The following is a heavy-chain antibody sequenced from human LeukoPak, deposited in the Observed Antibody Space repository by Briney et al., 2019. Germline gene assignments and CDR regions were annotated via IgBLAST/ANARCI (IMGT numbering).Heavy chain of an antibody. Sequence: GASVKVSCKASAYTSPNYGITWVRQAPGRGLEWMGWISTYNGNTQYAQKFQGRVTTTTDTPTKTVYMELSNLRSNDTAVYYCALPAKGAFFYYYMEVWGKGTTVTVSS. D-gene: IGHD2-2*01. CDR3: ALPAKGAFFYYYMEV. CDR2: ISTYNGNT. J-gene: IGHJ6*03. CDR1: AYTSPNYG. V-gene: IGHV1-18*01.